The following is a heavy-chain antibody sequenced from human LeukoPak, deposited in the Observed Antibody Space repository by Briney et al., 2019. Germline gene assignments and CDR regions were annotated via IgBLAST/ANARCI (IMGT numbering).Heavy chain of an antibody. CDR3: ARVHYYETSDWGNYFDY. CDR2: IYPGDSDT. V-gene: IGHV5-51*01. Sequence: GESLKISCKGSGYSFTSYWIGWVRQMPGKGLEWMGIIYPGDSDTRYSPFFQGQVTISADKSISTAYLQWSSLKASDTAMYYCARVHYYETSDWGNYFDYWGQGTLVTVSS. J-gene: IGHJ4*02. CDR1: GYSFTSYW. D-gene: IGHD3-22*01.